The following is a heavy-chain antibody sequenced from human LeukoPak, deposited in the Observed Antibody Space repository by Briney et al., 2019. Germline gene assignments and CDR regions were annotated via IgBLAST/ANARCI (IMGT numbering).Heavy chain of an antibody. CDR3: ARGRTGDLILAIAY. J-gene: IGHJ4*02. Sequence: PGGSLRLSCAASGFTVSDNYMNWVRQAPGKGLEWVSIIYTDDTTFYADSVKGRFTVSKDNSRNTLYLQMNSLRAEDTAMYYCARGRTGDLILAIAYCGQGTLVTVSS. D-gene: IGHD7-27*01. CDR1: GFTVSDNY. CDR2: IYTDDTT. V-gene: IGHV3-53*01.